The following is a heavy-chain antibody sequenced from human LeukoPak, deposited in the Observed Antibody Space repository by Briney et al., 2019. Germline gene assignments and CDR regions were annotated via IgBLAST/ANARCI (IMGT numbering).Heavy chain of an antibody. D-gene: IGHD3-22*01. CDR3: AGYASSGRRDALDI. Sequence: PGGSLRLSCAASGFTFSDYYMNWIRQAPGKGLEWVSYISSSGNTIYYADSVKGRFTISRDNAKNSLYLQMNSLRAEDTAVYYCAGYASSGRRDALDIWGQGTMVTVSS. CDR2: ISSSGNTI. CDR1: GFTFSDYY. J-gene: IGHJ3*02. V-gene: IGHV3-11*04.